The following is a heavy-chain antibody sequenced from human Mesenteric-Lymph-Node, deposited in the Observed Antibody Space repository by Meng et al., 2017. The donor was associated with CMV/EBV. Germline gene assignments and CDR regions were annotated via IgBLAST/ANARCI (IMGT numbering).Heavy chain of an antibody. CDR3: ATEEAARQYAFDI. J-gene: IGHJ3*02. Sequence: GSLRLSCTVSGGSVSSGSYYWSWIRQPPGKGLEWIGYIYYSGSTNYIPSLKSRVTISVDTSKNQFSLKLSSVTAADTAVYYCATEEAARQYAFDIWGQGTTVTVSS. CDR2: IYYSGST. CDR1: GGSVSSGSYY. D-gene: IGHD6-6*01. V-gene: IGHV4-61*01.